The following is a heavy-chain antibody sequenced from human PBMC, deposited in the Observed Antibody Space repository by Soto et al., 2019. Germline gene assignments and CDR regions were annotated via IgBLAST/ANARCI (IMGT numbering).Heavy chain of an antibody. CDR3: SIGSRQRITILSGGLAP. CDR2: INPNSGGT. D-gene: IGHD6-19*01. V-gene: IGHV1-2*02. CDR1: GYTFTGCY. Sequence: GASVKVPCKDSGYTFTGCYMHWVRQAPGQGLGWMGWINPNSGGTNYAQKFQGGATMTSDTSSGTAYMELRRRSSDARAEFSFSIGSRQRITILSGGLAPWGRGSRDPVSS. J-gene: IGHJ5*02.